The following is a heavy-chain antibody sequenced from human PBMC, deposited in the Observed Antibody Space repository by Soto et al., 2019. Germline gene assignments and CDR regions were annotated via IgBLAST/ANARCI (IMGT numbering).Heavy chain of an antibody. J-gene: IGHJ4*02. Sequence: GGSLRLTCAASGFTFSSYAMSWVRQAPGKGLKWVSAISGSGGSTYYADSVKGRFTISRDNSRNTLYLQMNSLRAEDTAVYYCATTVDGLVGATRDDYWGQGTLVTVSS. CDR1: GFTFSSYA. D-gene: IGHD1-26*01. CDR2: ISGSGGST. V-gene: IGHV3-23*01. CDR3: ATTVDGLVGATRDDY.